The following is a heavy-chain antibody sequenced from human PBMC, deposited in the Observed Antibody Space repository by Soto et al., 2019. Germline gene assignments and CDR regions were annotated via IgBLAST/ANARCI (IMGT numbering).Heavy chain of an antibody. J-gene: IGHJ4*02. CDR3: AKVFIGYFEAIGS. Sequence: EVHLLEAGGGLVQPGGSLRLSCAASGFTFRNFPMTWVRQAPGKGLEWVATVKQDGVDTYYADSVKGRFAISRDNSKNTLYLQMNSLRGGDTAIYYCAKVFIGYFEAIGSWGQGTLVTVSS. V-gene: IGHV3-23*01. CDR2: VKQDGVDT. CDR1: GFTFRNFP. D-gene: IGHD3-9*01.